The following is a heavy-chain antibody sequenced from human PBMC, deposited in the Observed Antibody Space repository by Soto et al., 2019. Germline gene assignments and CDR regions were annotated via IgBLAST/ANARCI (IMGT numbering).Heavy chain of an antibody. D-gene: IGHD3-3*01. CDR3: AKDPQAWSGPYYFDY. CDR2: IGPESGAT. V-gene: IGHV1-2*02. Sequence: ASVKVSCKASGYTFTGHYIHWVRQAPEQGPEWMGEIGPESGATRYAQKFQGRVTISRDNAKNSLYLQMNSLRPEDTALYYCAKDPQAWSGPYYFDYWGQGTLVTVSS. J-gene: IGHJ4*02. CDR1: GYTFTGHY.